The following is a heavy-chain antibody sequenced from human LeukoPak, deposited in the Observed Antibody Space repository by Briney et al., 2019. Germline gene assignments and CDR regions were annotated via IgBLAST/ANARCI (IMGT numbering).Heavy chain of an antibody. CDR3: AKDLGGSGSYYWSAFDI. Sequence: GSLRLSCEASGFTFSSYAMSWVRQAPGKGLEWVSSISGSGISTYYGDSVKGRFTISRDNSENTLCLHMNSLRAEDTAEYYCAKDLGGSGSYYWSAFDIWGQGTMVTVSS. CDR2: ISGSGIST. J-gene: IGHJ3*02. D-gene: IGHD3-10*01. CDR1: GFTFSSYA. V-gene: IGHV3-23*01.